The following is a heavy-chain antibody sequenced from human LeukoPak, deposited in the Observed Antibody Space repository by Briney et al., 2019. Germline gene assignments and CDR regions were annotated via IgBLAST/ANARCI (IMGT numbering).Heavy chain of an antibody. CDR2: ISAYNGNT. J-gene: IGHJ4*02. D-gene: IGHD3-22*01. Sequence: ASVKVSCKASGYTFTSYGISWVRQAPGQGLEWMGWISAYNGNTNYAQKLQGRVTMTTDTSTSTAYMEPRSLRSDDTAVYYCARGFYYDSSGYPAPDYWGQGTLVTVSS. V-gene: IGHV1-18*01. CDR3: ARGFYYDSSGYPAPDY. CDR1: GYTFTSYG.